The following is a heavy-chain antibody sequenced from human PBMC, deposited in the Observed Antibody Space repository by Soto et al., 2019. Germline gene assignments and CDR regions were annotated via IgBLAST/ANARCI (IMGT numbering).Heavy chain of an antibody. Sequence: GGSLRLSCAASGFTFSSYGMHWVRQAPGKGLEWVAVIWYDGSNKYYADSVKGRFTISRDNSKNTLYLQMNSLRAEDTAVYYCARGGLAAAGRPYYYYGMDVWGQGTTVTVSS. CDR2: IWYDGSNK. J-gene: IGHJ6*02. V-gene: IGHV3-33*01. D-gene: IGHD6-13*01. CDR1: GFTFSSYG. CDR3: ARGGLAAAGRPYYYYGMDV.